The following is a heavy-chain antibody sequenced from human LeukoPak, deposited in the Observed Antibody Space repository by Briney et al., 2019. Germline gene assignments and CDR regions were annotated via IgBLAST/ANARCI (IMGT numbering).Heavy chain of an antibody. V-gene: IGHV4-34*01. CDR3: ARDPTLLSSGWQEFYFDF. CDR2: INHSGST. Sequence: PSETLSLTCAVYGGSFSGYYWSWIRQPPGKGLEWIGEINHSGSTNYNPSLKSRVTISVDTSKNQFSLKLSSVTAADTAVYYCARDPTLLSSGWQEFYFDFWGQGTLVTVSS. J-gene: IGHJ4*02. CDR1: GGSFSGYY. D-gene: IGHD6-25*01.